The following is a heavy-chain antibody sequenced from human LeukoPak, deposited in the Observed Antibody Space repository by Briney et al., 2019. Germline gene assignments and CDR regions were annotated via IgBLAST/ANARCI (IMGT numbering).Heavy chain of an antibody. CDR2: ISSSSSTI. CDR3: AREVVETTSSFEP. Sequence: GGSLRLSCAASGFISGMYCMNWVRQAPGKGLEWVSYISSSSSTIYYADSVKGRFTISRDNTKNSLYLQMNSLRAEDTAVYYCAREVVETTSSFEPCGQGTLVTVSS. J-gene: IGHJ5*02. V-gene: IGHV3-48*01. D-gene: IGHD1-26*01. CDR1: GFISGMYC.